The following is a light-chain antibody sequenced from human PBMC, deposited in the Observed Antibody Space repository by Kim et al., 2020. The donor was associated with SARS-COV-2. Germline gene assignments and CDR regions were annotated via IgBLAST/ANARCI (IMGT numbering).Light chain of an antibody. CDR2: RNN. V-gene: IGLV1-47*01. Sequence: QRLTVSCSGRGASIGSNYVSWYQQLPGPAPKLVIYRNNQRPSGVPDRFSGSNSGTSASLAISGLRSEDEADYYCAAWDDSVSGYVFGTGTKVTVL. CDR1: GASIGSNY. CDR3: AAWDDSVSGYV. J-gene: IGLJ1*01.